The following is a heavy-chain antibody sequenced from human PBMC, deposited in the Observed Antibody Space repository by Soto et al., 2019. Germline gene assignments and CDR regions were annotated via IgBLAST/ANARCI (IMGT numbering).Heavy chain of an antibody. Sequence: LALTCSVSGGSMSSYYWSWVRQPPGKGLEWIGFMSYSGSTNYNPSLKSRVTISVDTSMNQFSLNLRSVTAADTAVYYCARDLTGRNWFDTWGQGTLVTVSS. J-gene: IGHJ5*02. CDR2: MSYSGST. D-gene: IGHD2-8*02. CDR1: GGSMSSYY. V-gene: IGHV4-59*01. CDR3: ARDLTGRNWFDT.